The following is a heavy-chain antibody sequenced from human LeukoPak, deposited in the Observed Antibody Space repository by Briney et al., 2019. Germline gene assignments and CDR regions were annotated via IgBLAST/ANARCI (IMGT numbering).Heavy chain of an antibody. Sequence: PGGSLRLSCAASGFTFSSDAMSWVRQAPGKGLEWDSAISGSGVSTYYADSVKGRFTISRDNSKNTLYLQMNSLRAEDTAVYYCAKGQSGYTYGYFHWGQGTLVTVSS. J-gene: IGHJ4*02. D-gene: IGHD5-18*01. CDR1: GFTFSSDA. V-gene: IGHV3-23*01. CDR3: AKGQSGYTYGYFH. CDR2: ISGSGVST.